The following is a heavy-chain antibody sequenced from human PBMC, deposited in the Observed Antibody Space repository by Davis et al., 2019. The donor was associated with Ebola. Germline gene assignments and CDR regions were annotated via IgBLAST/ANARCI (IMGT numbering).Heavy chain of an antibody. Sequence: MPSETLSLTCAVYGGSFSGYYWSWIRQPPGKGLEWIGEINHSGSTNYNPSLKSRVTISVDKSKNQFSLKLSSVTAADTAVYYCARGSYDILTGWLDYWGQGTLVTVSS. J-gene: IGHJ4*02. CDR1: GGSFSGYY. V-gene: IGHV4-34*01. D-gene: IGHD3-9*01. CDR2: INHSGST. CDR3: ARGSYDILTGWLDY.